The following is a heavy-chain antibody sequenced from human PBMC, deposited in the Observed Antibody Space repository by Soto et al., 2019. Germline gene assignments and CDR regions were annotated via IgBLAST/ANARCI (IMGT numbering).Heavy chain of an antibody. J-gene: IGHJ3*02. CDR2: IWHDGTNK. V-gene: IGHV3-33*01. D-gene: IGHD5-12*01. CDR3: ARDGAKRGYDFAIYGFDI. CDR1: GFSFSTYG. Sequence: QVQLVESGGGRVQPGRSLRLSCEASGFSFSTYGMHWVRQAPGKGLEWVALIWHDGTNKHYADSVKGRFTVSRDNSKNTLYLEMNTLRAEDTAVYYCARDGAKRGYDFAIYGFDIWGQGTMVTVSS.